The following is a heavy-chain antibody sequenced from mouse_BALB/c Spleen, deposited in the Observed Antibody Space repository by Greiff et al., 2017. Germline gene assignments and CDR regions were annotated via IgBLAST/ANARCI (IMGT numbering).Heavy chain of an antibody. CDR1: GFTFTDYY. J-gene: IGHJ3*01. CDR2: IRNKANGYTT. Sequence: EVQRVESGGGLVQPGGSLRLSCATSGFTFTDYYMSWVRQPPGKALEWLGFIRNKANGYTTEYSASVKGRFTISRDNSQSILYLQMNTLRAEDSATYYCARDLYGSSFFAYWGQGTLVTVSA. CDR3: ARDLYGSSFFAY. D-gene: IGHD1-1*01. V-gene: IGHV7-3*02.